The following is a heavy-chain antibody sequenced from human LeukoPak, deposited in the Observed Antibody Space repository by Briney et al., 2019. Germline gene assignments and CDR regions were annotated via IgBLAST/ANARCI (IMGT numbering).Heavy chain of an antibody. J-gene: IGHJ4*02. CDR2: INSGGGAI. D-gene: IGHD6-19*01. CDR1: GFTFNSYE. Sequence: GGSLRLSCAASGFTFNSYEMNWVRQAPGKGLEWVSYINSGGGAIYYADSVKGRFTISRDNSKNTLFLQMNSLRAEDTAVYYCAKDARRTSGWYFFDYWGQGTLVTVSS. V-gene: IGHV3-48*03. CDR3: AKDARRTSGWYFFDY.